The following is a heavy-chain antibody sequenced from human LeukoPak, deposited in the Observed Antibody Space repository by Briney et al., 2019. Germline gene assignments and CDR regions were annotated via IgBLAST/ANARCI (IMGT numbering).Heavy chain of an antibody. V-gene: IGHV3-48*01. CDR2: ISSSSSTI. D-gene: IGHD2-8*01. Sequence: GGSLRLSCAASGFTFSSYSMNWVRQAPGKGLEWVSYISSSSSTIYYADSVKGRFTISRGNSKNTLYLQMNSLRAEDTAVYYCARGQWDAFDIWGQGTMVTVSS. CDR3: ARGQWDAFDI. J-gene: IGHJ3*02. CDR1: GFTFSSYS.